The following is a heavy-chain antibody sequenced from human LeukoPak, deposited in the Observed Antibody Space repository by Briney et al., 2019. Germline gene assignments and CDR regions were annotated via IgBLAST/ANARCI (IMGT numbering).Heavy chain of an antibody. D-gene: IGHD2-2*02. Sequence: PSETLSLTCTVSGYSISSGYYWGWIRQPPGKGLEWIGSIYHSGSTYYNPSLKSRVTISVDTSKNQFSLKLSSVTAADTAVYYCARGTVVPAAIASYFDYWGQGTLVTVSS. V-gene: IGHV4-38-2*02. CDR1: GYSISSGYY. J-gene: IGHJ4*02. CDR3: ARGTVVPAAIASYFDY. CDR2: IYHSGST.